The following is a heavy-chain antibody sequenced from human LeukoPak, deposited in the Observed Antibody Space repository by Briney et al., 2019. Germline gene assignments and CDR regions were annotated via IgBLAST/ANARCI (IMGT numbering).Heavy chain of an antibody. CDR2: ISGSGGGT. V-gene: IGHV3-23*01. CDR3: AKARAAALSHFDY. D-gene: IGHD6-13*01. Sequence: GGSLRLSCAASGFTFSSYAMSWVRQAPGKGLEWVSAISGSGGGTYYADSVKGRFTISRDNSKNTLCLQMNSLRAEDTAVYYCAKARAAALSHFDYWGQGTLVTVSS. CDR1: GFTFSSYA. J-gene: IGHJ4*02.